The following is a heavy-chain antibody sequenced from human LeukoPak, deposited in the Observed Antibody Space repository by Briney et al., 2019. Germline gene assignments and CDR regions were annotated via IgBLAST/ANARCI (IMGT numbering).Heavy chain of an antibody. Sequence: PGGSLRLSCAASGFTFRDYWMTWVRQAPGKGLEWVANIKRGGSEKYYVDSVRGRFIISRDNAKNSLYLQMNGLRVEDTAVYYCARDQYELRSYYYGMDAWGKGTTVSVSS. CDR1: GFTFRDYW. V-gene: IGHV3-7*03. D-gene: IGHD2-2*01. J-gene: IGHJ6*04. CDR2: IKRGGSEK. CDR3: ARDQYELRSYYYGMDA.